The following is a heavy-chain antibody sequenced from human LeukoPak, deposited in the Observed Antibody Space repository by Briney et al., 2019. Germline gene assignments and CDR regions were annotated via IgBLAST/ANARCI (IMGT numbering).Heavy chain of an antibody. Sequence: GGSQRLSCTASGFTFSSYTMNWVRQAPGKGLEWVSSISPSGSSTWHADSVKGRFTISRDNAKNSVHLQMTNLRVDDTAVYYCGRDFLGESGAGGPWGQGILVTVSS. V-gene: IGHV3-21*01. CDR3: GRDFLGESGAGGP. CDR2: ISPSGSST. CDR1: GFTFSSYT. D-gene: IGHD3-10*01. J-gene: IGHJ5*02.